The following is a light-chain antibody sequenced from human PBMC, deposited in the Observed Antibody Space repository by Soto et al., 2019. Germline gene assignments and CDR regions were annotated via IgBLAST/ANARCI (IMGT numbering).Light chain of an antibody. J-gene: IGKJ4*01. CDR3: QKYNIVPLT. V-gene: IGKV1-27*01. Sequence: DIQMTKSPSSLSASVGDRVTITCRASQGLSSDLAWYQQKPGKVPKLLIYDASTLQSGVPSRFSGSGSGTDFTLTISSLQPEDVATYYCQKYNIVPLTFGGGAKVDIK. CDR1: QGLSSD. CDR2: DAS.